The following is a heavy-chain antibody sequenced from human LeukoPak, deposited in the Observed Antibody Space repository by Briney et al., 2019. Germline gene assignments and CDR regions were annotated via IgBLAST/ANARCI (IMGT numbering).Heavy chain of an antibody. CDR3: AKEGEGYCTNTVFYGGPRKWFDP. CDR2: ISYNGGFK. J-gene: IGHJ5*02. Sequence: PGGSLRLSCAVSGFNFNDYAMHWLRQAPGKGLEWVAVISYNGGFKYYADSLKGRFTISRDSSTSTLYLQMDTLRPEDTAVYYCAKEGEGYCTNTVFYGGPRKWFDPWGQGTLVTVST. D-gene: IGHD2-8*01. CDR1: GFNFNDYA. V-gene: IGHV3-30-3*01.